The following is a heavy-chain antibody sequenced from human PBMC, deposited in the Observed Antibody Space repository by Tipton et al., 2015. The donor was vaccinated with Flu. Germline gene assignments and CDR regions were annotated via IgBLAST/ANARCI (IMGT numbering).Heavy chain of an antibody. CDR2: INPSGGST. Sequence: QLVQSGAEVKKPGASVKVSCKASGYTFTSYYMHWVRQAPGQGLEWMGIINPSGGSTSYAQKFQGRVTMTRDTSTSTVYMELSSLRSEDTAVYYCAREKEHFVVVTAISYAFDIWGQGTMVTVSS. D-gene: IGHD2-21*02. V-gene: IGHV1-46*01. J-gene: IGHJ3*02. CDR3: AREKEHFVVVTAISYAFDI. CDR1: GYTFTSYY.